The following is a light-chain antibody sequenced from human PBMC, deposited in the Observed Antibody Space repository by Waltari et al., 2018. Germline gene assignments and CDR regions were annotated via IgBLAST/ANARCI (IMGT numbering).Light chain of an antibody. CDR2: EVT. CDR1: TSDVGGYNS. V-gene: IGLV2-14*01. Sequence: QSALTQPASVSGSPGQSITISCTGTTSDVGGYNSVSWYQHHPGKAPKLMMYEVTERPSGVSNRFSGSKSGNTASLGISGLQAEDEADYYCSSFTSSNTLIFGGGTKLAVL. J-gene: IGLJ2*01. CDR3: SSFTSSNTLI.